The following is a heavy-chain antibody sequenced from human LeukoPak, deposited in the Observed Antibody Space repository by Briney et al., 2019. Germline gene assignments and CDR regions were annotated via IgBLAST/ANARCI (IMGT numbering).Heavy chain of an antibody. V-gene: IGHV3-30*02. CDR1: GFTFSSYG. J-gene: IGHJ6*03. D-gene: IGHD3-10*01. CDR3: AKEEYYYGSGYYYYYMDV. CDR2: IRYDGSNK. Sequence: GGSLRLSCAASGFTFSSYGMHWVRQAPGKGLEWVAFIRYDGSNKYYADSVKGRFTISRDNSKNTLYLQMNSLRAEDTAVYYCAKEEYYYGSGYYYYYMDVWGKGTTVTISS.